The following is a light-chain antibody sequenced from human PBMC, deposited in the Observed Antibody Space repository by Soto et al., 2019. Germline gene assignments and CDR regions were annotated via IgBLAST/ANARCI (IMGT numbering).Light chain of an antibody. CDR2: GAS. Sequence: IVLTQSPGTLSLSPGERATLSCRASQSVTTQLAWYQQKPGQAPRLIIHGASSRATGVPDRITGSGSGTDFTLSISRLEPEDFAVYYCQQYGGSNRTFGQGTKVDIK. CDR1: QSVTTQ. V-gene: IGKV3-20*01. J-gene: IGKJ1*01. CDR3: QQYGGSNRT.